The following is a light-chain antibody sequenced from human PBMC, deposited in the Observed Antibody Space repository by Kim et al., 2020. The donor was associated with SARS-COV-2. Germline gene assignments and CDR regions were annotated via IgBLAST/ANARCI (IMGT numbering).Light chain of an antibody. CDR1: QSVLYRSTNKNY. CDR3: QQYYTPPWT. Sequence: ATINCKSSQSVLYRSTNKNYLAWYQQKPGQPPKLLIYWASAREFGVPDRFSGSGSATDFTLTISSLQAEDVAVYYCQQYYTPPWTFGQGTKVDIK. CDR2: WAS. V-gene: IGKV4-1*01. J-gene: IGKJ1*01.